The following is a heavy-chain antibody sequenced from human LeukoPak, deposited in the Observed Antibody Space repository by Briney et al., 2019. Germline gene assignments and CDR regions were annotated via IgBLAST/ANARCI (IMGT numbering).Heavy chain of an antibody. Sequence: GGSLRLSCAASGFTVSSSYMSWVRQAPGKGLEWVSVIYSGGSTYYADSVKGRFTISRDNSKNTLYLQMNSLRAEDTAVYYCARDLLGCDILTEPFDYWGQGTLVTVSS. CDR3: ARDLLGCDILTEPFDY. V-gene: IGHV3-66*01. CDR2: IYSGGST. D-gene: IGHD3-9*01. CDR1: GFTVSSSY. J-gene: IGHJ4*02.